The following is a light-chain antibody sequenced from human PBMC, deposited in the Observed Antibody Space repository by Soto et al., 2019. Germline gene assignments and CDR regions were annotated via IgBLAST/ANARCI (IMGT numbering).Light chain of an antibody. V-gene: IGKV3-20*01. CDR2: NSS. CDR1: QSVRSNY. CDR3: QQYRDLPQT. Sequence: EIVLTQSPGTLSLSPGERATLSCRASQSVRSNYLAWYQQKPGQAPRLLIYNSSTRATGIPDRFSGSGSVTDFTLTISRLEPEEFALYYCQQYRDLPQTFGQGTQVEIK. J-gene: IGKJ1*01.